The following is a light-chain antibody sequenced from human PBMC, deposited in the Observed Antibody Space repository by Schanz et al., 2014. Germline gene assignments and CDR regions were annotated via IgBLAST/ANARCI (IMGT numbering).Light chain of an antibody. Sequence: QSVLTQPPSASGSPGQSVTISCTGTSSDVGGYNYVSWYQQHPGKAPKLLIYDVSHRPSGVSNRFSGSKSGNTASLTISGLQAEDEATYYCCSYSHSRTFVLFGGGTKLTVL. CDR2: DVS. CDR1: SSDVGGYNY. V-gene: IGLV2-14*03. CDR3: CSYSHSRTFVL. J-gene: IGLJ2*01.